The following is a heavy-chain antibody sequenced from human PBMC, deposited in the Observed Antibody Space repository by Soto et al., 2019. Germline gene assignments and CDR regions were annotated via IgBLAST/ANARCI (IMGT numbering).Heavy chain of an antibody. D-gene: IGHD6-19*01. CDR1: GFTFSSYA. Sequence: GGSLRLSCAASGFTFSSYAMSWARQAPGKGLEWVSAISGSGGSTYYADSVKGRFTISRDNSKNTLYLQMNSLRAEDTAVYYCAKVQQWLSLYYWGQGTLVTVSS. V-gene: IGHV3-23*01. CDR2: ISGSGGST. CDR3: AKVQQWLSLYY. J-gene: IGHJ4*02.